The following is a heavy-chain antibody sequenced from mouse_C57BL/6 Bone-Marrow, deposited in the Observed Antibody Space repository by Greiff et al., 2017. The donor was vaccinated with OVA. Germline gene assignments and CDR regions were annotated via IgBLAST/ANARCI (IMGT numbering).Heavy chain of an antibody. CDR2: IDPSDRST. CDR1: GYTFTSYW. V-gene: IGHV1-69*01. Sequence: VQLQQPGAELVMPGASVKLSCKASGYTFTSYWMHWVKQRPGQGLEWIGEIDPSDRSTNYNQKFKGKSTLTVDKSSSTAYMQLSSLTSEDSAVYYCARRGYFDVWGTGTTVTVSS. CDR3: ARRGYFDV. J-gene: IGHJ1*03.